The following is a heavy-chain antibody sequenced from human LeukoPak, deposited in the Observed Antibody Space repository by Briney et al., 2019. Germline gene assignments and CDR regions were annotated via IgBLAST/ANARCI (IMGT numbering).Heavy chain of an antibody. CDR1: GYTFTSYY. J-gene: IGHJ4*02. CDR2: INPSGGGT. Sequence: ASVKVSCKASGYTFTSYYMHWVRQAPGQGLEWMGIINPSGGGTSYAQKFQGRVTMTRDMSMTTAYMELTELRSDDTAVYYCAAQRDPRPFDHWGQGTLITVSS. V-gene: IGHV1-46*01. CDR3: AAQRDPRPFDH. D-gene: IGHD5-24*01.